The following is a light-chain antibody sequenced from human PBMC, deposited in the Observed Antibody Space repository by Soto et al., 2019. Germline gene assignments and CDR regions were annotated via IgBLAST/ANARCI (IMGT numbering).Light chain of an antibody. CDR3: QQYNNWYT. V-gene: IGKV3-15*01. CDR2: GAS. CDR1: QSVSSN. Sequence: EIVMTQSPATLSVSPGERATLSCRASQSVSSNLGWYQQKPGQAPRLLIYGASTRATGIPARFSGSGSGTEFTLTISSLQSEDFAVYYRQQYNNWYTFGQGTKLEIK. J-gene: IGKJ2*01.